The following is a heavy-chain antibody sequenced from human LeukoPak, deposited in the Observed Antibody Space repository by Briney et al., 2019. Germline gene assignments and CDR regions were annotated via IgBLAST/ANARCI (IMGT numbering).Heavy chain of an antibody. J-gene: IGHJ4*02. Sequence: SVKVSCXASGGTFSSYAISWVRQAPRQGLEWMGGIIPIFGTANYAQKFQGRVTITTDESTSTAYMELSSLRSEDTAVYYCARDDCSGGSCYFDYWGQGTLVTVSS. CDR3: ARDDCSGGSCYFDY. D-gene: IGHD2-15*01. V-gene: IGHV1-69*05. CDR2: IIPIFGTA. CDR1: GGTFSSYA.